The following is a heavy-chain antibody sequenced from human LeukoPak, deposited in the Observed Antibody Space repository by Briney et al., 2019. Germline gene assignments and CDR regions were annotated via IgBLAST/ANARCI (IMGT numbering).Heavy chain of an antibody. D-gene: IGHD3-3*01. CDR2: INPNSGGT. CDR3: ARSRATDYDFWSGYYTVGTFDY. V-gene: IGHV1-2*02. J-gene: IGHJ4*02. Sequence: ASVKVSCKASGYTFTGYYMHWVRQAPGQGLEWMGWINPNSGGTNYAQKFQGRVTMTRDTSISTAYMELSRLRSDDTAVYYCARSRATDYDFWSGYYTVGTFDYWAREPWSPSPQ. CDR1: GYTFTGYY.